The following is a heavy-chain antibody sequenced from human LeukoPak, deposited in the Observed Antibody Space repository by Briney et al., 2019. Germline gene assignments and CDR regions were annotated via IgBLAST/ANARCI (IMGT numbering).Heavy chain of an antibody. Sequence: ASVKVSCKASGYTLTSYYMHWVRQAPGQRLEWMGIINPTVGDTINAQKFQGRVTMNRDMYTSTVYMELSSLRSDDTAVYYCARYGFSSSWQGGWHAFDIWGQGAMVTVSS. CDR3: ARYGFSSSWQGGWHAFDI. J-gene: IGHJ3*02. D-gene: IGHD6-13*01. CDR1: GYTLTSYY. V-gene: IGHV1-46*01. CDR2: INPTVGDT.